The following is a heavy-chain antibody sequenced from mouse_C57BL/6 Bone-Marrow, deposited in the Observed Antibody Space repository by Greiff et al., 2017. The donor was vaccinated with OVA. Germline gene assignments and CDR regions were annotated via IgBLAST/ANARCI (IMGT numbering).Heavy chain of an antibody. D-gene: IGHD1-1*01. Sequence: VQLQQSGPELVKPGASVKISCKASGYAFSSSWMNWVKQRPGKGLEWIGRIYPGDGDTNYNGKFKGKATLTADKSSSTAYMQLSSLTSEDSAVYFCASYGSSFYYYAMDYWGQGTSVTVSS. J-gene: IGHJ4*01. V-gene: IGHV1-82*01. CDR3: ASYGSSFYYYAMDY. CDR2: IYPGDGDT. CDR1: GYAFSSSW.